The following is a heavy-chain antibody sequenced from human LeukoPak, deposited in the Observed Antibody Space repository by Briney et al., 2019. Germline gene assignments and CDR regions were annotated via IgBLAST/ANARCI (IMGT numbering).Heavy chain of an antibody. J-gene: IGHJ2*01. CDR2: XXGSGGST. CDR1: GFTFSSYA. V-gene: IGHV3-23*01. CDR3: AKDQGYSYGYGPWYFDL. Sequence: GGSLRLTCAASGFTFSSYAMSWVRQAPGKGXXXXXXXXGSGGSTYYADSVEGRFTISRDNSKNTLYLQMNSLRAEDTAVYYCAKDQGYSYGYGPWYFDLWGRGTLVTVSS. D-gene: IGHD5-18*01.